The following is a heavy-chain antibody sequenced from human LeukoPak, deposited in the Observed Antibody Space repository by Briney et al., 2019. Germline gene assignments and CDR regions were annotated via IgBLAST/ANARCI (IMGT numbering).Heavy chain of an antibody. CDR1: GGSISSYY. CDR3: ARAYYYGMDV. V-gene: IGHV4-59*08. CDR2: IYYSGST. Sequence: SETLSLTCTVSGGSISSYYWSWIRQPPGKGLEWIGYIYYSGSTDYNPSLKSRVTISVDTSKNQFSLKLSSVTAADTAVYYCARAYYYGMDVWGQGTTVTVSS. J-gene: IGHJ6*02. D-gene: IGHD3-16*01.